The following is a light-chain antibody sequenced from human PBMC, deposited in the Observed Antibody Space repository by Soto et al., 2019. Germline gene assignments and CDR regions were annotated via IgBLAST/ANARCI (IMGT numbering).Light chain of an antibody. CDR1: QSVSSSH. Sequence: EIVLTQSPGTLSFSPGEGSTLSCRSGQSVSSSHLAWFQQKPVQAPRLLVYGASSRATGIPDRFSGSVSGTDFTLAISRLEPEDFAVYYCQHYGGAPLTFGQGTRLEIK. J-gene: IGKJ5*01. V-gene: IGKV3-20*01. CDR3: QHYGGAPLT. CDR2: GAS.